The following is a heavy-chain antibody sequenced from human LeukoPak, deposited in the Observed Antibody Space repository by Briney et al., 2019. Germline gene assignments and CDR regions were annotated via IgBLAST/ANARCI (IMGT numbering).Heavy chain of an antibody. V-gene: IGHV3-30*03. CDR2: ISYDGSNK. CDR1: GFTFSSYG. D-gene: IGHD3-10*01. Sequence: GGSLRLSCAASGFTFSSYGMHWVRQAPGKRLEWVAVISYDGSNKYYADSVKGRFTISRDNSKNTLYLQMNSLRAEDTAVYYCARAVYYSNYLGYWGQGTLVTVSS. J-gene: IGHJ4*01. CDR3: ARAVYYSNYLGY.